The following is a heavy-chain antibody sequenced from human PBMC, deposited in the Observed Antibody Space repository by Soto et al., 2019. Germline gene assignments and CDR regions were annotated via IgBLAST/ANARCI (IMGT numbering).Heavy chain of an antibody. CDR1: GDSVSSNSAA. Sequence: SQTLSLTCAISGDSVSSNSAAWNWIRQSPSRGLEWLGRTYYRSKWYNDYAVSVKSRITINPDTSKNQFSLQLNSVTPEDTAVYYCARDRSSSSWYDGYNWFDPWGQGTLVTVSS. J-gene: IGHJ5*02. CDR3: ARDRSSSSWYDGYNWFDP. V-gene: IGHV6-1*01. D-gene: IGHD6-13*01. CDR2: TYYRSKWYN.